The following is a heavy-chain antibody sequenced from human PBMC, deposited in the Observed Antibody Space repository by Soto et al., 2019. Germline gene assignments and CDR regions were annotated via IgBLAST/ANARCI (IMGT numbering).Heavy chain of an antibody. CDR2: ISSGSSTI. V-gene: IGHV3-48*02. CDR1: GFTFSSYS. Sequence: GGSLRLSCAASGFTFSSYSMNWVRQAPGKGLEWVSYISSGSSTIYYADSVKGRFTISRDNAKNSLYLQMNSLRDEDTAVYYCARDPRYFGTTFPTPGYWGQGTLVTVSS. D-gene: IGHD1-1*01. J-gene: IGHJ4*02. CDR3: ARDPRYFGTTFPTPGY.